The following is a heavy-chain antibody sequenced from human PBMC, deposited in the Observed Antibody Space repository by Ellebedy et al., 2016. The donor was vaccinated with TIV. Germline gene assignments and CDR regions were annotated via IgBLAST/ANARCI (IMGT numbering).Heavy chain of an antibody. V-gene: IGHV3-7*03. CDR2: IKQDGSEK. CDR3: ARDYGYGAVAGKGNRWGQDYYYGMDV. CDR1: GFTFSSYW. Sequence: GESLKISXAASGFTFSSYWMSWVRQAPGKGLEWVANIKQDGSEKYYVDSVKGRFTISRDNAKNSLYLQMNSLRAEDTAVYYCARDYGYGAVAGKGNRWGQDYYYGMDVWGQGTTVTVSS. J-gene: IGHJ6*02. D-gene: IGHD6-19*01.